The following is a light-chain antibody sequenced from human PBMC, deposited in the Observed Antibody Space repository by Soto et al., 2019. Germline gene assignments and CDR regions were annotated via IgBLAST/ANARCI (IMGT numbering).Light chain of an antibody. CDR1: NSDVGGYNY. V-gene: IGLV2-11*01. CDR3: CSYLDTDTRV. Sequence: QSALTQPRSVSGSPGQSVTICCTGTNSDVGGYNYVSWYQQYPGKAPKLMISGVSERPSGVPDRFSGSKSGNTASLTISGLQAEGEADYYSCSYLDTDTRVFGGGTKLTVL. CDR2: GVS. J-gene: IGLJ3*02.